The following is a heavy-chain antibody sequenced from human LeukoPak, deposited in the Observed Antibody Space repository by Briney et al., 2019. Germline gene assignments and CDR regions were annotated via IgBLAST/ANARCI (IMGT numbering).Heavy chain of an antibody. CDR2: LNPHSGNT. D-gene: IGHD3-3*01. CDR1: GFTLSSYD. V-gene: IGHV1-8*03. Sequence: ASVKVSCKASGFTLSSYDIHWVRQTTGQGLEWMGWLNPHSGNTGYAQTFQGRVTITRDTSISTAFMELSSLRSDDTAVYYCARTLGDSHFDYWGQGTLVTVSS. CDR3: ARTLGDSHFDY. J-gene: IGHJ4*02.